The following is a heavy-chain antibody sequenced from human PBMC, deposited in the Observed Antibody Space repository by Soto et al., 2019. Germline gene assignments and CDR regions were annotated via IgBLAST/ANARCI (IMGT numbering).Heavy chain of an antibody. CDR3: ARGRYCLTGRCFPNWFDS. CDR1: GDSISTVDYF. D-gene: IGHD2-15*01. CDR2: IYKSATT. Sequence: PSLTCSVSGDSISTVDYFWAWIRQPPGQALEYIGYIYKSATTYYNPSFESRVAISLDTSKSQFSLNVTSVTAADTAVYFCARGRYCLTGRCFPNWFDSWGQGTLVTVYS. V-gene: IGHV4-30-4*01. J-gene: IGHJ5*01.